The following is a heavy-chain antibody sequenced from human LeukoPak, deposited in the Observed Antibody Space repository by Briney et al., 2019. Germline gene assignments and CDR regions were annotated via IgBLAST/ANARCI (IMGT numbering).Heavy chain of an antibody. D-gene: IGHD2-2*01. V-gene: IGHV1-8*02. Sequence: ASVKVSCKASGCTFTSYDISSVRQAPGQALEWRGWSNANSGITDYAQKFHGRVTMTRDTSISTAYMDLSRLRSWHTAVHYCSRGMGVIVPGATWFDPWGQGTLVTVSS. J-gene: IGHJ5*02. CDR2: SNANSGIT. CDR1: GCTFTSYD. CDR3: SRGMGVIVPGATWFDP.